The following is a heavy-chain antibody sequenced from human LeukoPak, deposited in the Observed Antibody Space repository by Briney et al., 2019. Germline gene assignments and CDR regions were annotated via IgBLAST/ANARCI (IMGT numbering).Heavy chain of an antibody. CDR2: ISYSGST. D-gene: IGHD2/OR15-2a*01. CDR1: GGSISSYY. Sequence: SETLSLTCTVSGGSISSYYWSWIRQPPGKGLDWIGCISYSGSTNYNPSLKSGGTISVDTSKLQFYLKLSYVTAADTAVYYCARHVTLYNWFDPWGQGTLVTVSS. V-gene: IGHV4-59*08. CDR3: ARHVTLYNWFDP. J-gene: IGHJ5*02.